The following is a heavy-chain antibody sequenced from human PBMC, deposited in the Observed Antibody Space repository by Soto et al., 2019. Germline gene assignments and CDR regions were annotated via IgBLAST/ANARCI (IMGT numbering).Heavy chain of an antibody. CDR2: IWYDGSNK. CDR1: GFTFSSYG. D-gene: IGHD2-8*01. V-gene: IGHV3-33*01. J-gene: IGHJ6*02. CDR3: ARNGVCYNFVCGMDV. Sequence: QVQLVESGGGVVQPGRSLRLSCAASGFTFSSYGMHWVRQAPGKGLEWVAVIWYDGSNKYYADSVKGRFTISRDNSKNTLYLQMTSLRAEDTAVYYCARNGVCYNFVCGMDVWGQGTTVTVSS.